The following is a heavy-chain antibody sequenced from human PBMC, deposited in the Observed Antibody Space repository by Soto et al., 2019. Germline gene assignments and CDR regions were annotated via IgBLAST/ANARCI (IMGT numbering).Heavy chain of an antibody. CDR3: AKDRGYSYGPLDY. CDR2: ISYDGSNK. Sequence: PGGSLRLSCAASGFTFRSYGIHWVRQAPGKGLEWVAVISYDGSNKYYADSVKGRFTISRDNSKNTLYLQMNSLRAEDTAVYYCAKDRGYSYGPLDYWGQGTLVTVSS. J-gene: IGHJ4*02. CDR1: GFTFRSYG. D-gene: IGHD5-18*01. V-gene: IGHV3-30*18.